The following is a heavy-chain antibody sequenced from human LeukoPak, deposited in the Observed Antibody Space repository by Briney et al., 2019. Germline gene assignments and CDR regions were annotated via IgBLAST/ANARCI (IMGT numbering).Heavy chain of an antibody. J-gene: IGHJ4*02. D-gene: IGHD5-12*01. CDR1: GFTFSGHW. CDR3: ARLPFSGYAYFDY. Sequence: GGSLRLSCAASGFTFSGHWMSWVRQAPGKGLEWVANINQAGSDRYYVDSVEGRFTISRDNAKNSLYLQMNSLRAEDTAVYFCARLPFSGYAYFDYWGQGTLVTVSS. CDR2: INQAGSDR. V-gene: IGHV3-7*01.